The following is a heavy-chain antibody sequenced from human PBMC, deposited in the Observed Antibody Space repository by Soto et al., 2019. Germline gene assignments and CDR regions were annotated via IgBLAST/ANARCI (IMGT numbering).Heavy chain of an antibody. J-gene: IGHJ3*02. CDR2: INPNSGGT. CDR1: GYSFAGHY. Sequence: ASVKVSCKTSGYSFAGHYLHWVRQAPGQGLDWMGWINPNSGGTIYAQRFQGRVTMTRDTSISTAYMVLTSLRSDDTAVYYCARDSHYDILTGYSRNAFDMWGRGTVVTVSS. CDR3: ARDSHYDILTGYSRNAFDM. V-gene: IGHV1-2*02. D-gene: IGHD3-9*01.